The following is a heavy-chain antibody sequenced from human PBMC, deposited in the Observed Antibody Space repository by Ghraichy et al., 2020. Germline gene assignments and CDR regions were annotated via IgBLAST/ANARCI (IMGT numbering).Heavy chain of an antibody. V-gene: IGHV4-31*03. Sequence: TLSLTCTVSGGSISSGGYYWSWIRQHPGKGLEWIGYIYYSGSTYYNPSLKSRVTISVDTSKNQFSLKLSSVTAADTAVYYCARGVSSGYLYYYYGMDVWGQGTTVTVSS. J-gene: IGHJ6*02. D-gene: IGHD3-22*01. CDR1: GGSISSGGYY. CDR3: ARGVSSGYLYYYYGMDV. CDR2: IYYSGST.